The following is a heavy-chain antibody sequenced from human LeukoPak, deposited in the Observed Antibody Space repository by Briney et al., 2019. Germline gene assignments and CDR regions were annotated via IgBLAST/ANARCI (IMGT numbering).Heavy chain of an antibody. CDR2: MSYDGSNK. J-gene: IGHJ6*02. V-gene: IGHV3-30*18. CDR3: AKGYKDLGEWESRDYYGMDV. D-gene: IGHD3-10*01. Sequence: PGRSLRLSCAASGFTFSSYGMHWVRQAPGKGLEWVAVMSYDGSNKYYADSVKGRFTISRDNSKNTLYLQMNSLRAEDTAVYYCAKGYKDLGEWESRDYYGMDVWGQGTTVTVSS. CDR1: GFTFSSYG.